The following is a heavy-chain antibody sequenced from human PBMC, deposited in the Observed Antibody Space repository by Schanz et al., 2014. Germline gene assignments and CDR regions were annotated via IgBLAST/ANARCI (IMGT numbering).Heavy chain of an antibody. J-gene: IGHJ3*02. D-gene: IGHD6-19*01. CDR1: GFTFSSYG. V-gene: IGHV3-30*02. CDR2: IRFDGSDK. CDR3: AKCIGWYGRCAFDI. Sequence: QVQLVESGGCVVQPWGSLRLSCAASGFTFSSYGMHWVRQAPGKGLEWVTFIRFDGSDKYYADSVKGRFTISRDNSKNTLYLQMNSLRTEDTAVYFCAKCIGWYGRCAFDIWGQGTMVTVSS.